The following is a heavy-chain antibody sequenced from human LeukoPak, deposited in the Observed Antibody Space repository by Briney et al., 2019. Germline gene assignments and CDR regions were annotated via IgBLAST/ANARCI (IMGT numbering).Heavy chain of an antibody. J-gene: IGHJ6*03. V-gene: IGHV4-4*02. CDR1: GDSISTRNW. CDR3: ARIRGYGRDYYYYYMDV. CDR2: IHHSGST. Sequence: SSETLSLTCAVSGDSISTRNWWSWVRQTPGEGLEWIGEIHHSGSTNYNPSLTSRLTISVDKSKNQFSLKVSSVTAADTAVYYCARIRGYGRDYYYYYMDVWGKGTTVTISS. D-gene: IGHD5-12*01.